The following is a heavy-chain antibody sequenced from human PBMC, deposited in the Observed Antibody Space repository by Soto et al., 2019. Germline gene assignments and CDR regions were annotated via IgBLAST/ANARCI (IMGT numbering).Heavy chain of an antibody. CDR2: IIPIFGTA. V-gene: IGHV1-69*13. Sequence: GASVKVSCKASGGTCSSYAISWVRQAPGQGLEWMGGIIPIFGTANYAQKFQGRVTITADESTSTAYMELSSLRSEDTAVYYCARDEQPVKQLWFPVYWGQGTLVTVSS. CDR1: GGTCSSYA. D-gene: IGHD5-18*01. CDR3: ARDEQPVKQLWFPVY. J-gene: IGHJ4*02.